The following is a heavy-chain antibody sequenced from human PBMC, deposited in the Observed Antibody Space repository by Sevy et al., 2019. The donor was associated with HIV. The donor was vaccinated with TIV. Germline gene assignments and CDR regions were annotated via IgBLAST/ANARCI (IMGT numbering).Heavy chain of an antibody. J-gene: IGHJ4*02. CDR2: VTSDGAT. CDR1: GLTFTTTG. D-gene: IGHD3-16*01. CDR3: AGGDTTMITDLDY. Sequence: GGSLRLSCAASGLTFTTTGMSWVRQAPGKGLEWVAGVTSDGATYDADAVRDRFTVSRDNSKNTLYLQLNSLRADDTAVFYCAGGDTTMITDLDYWGQGTLVTVSS. V-gene: IGHV3-23*01.